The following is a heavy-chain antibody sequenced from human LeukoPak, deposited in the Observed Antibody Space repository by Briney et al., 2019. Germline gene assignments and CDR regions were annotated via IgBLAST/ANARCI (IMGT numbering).Heavy chain of an antibody. CDR1: GFTFSDFY. D-gene: IGHD3-22*01. CDR3: AKDGGNENLDYYDSSGYPPSFDY. J-gene: IGHJ4*02. CDR2: IGGSGRTI. Sequence: PGGSLRLSCAASGFTFSDFYMSWIRQAPGKGLEWVSYIGGSGRTIYYADSVKGRFTISRDNSKNTLYLQMNSLRAEDTAVYYCAKDGGNENLDYYDSSGYPPSFDYWGQGTLVTVSS. V-gene: IGHV3-11*01.